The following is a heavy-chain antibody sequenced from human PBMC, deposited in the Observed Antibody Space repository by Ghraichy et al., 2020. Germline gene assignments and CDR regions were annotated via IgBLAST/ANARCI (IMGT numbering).Heavy chain of an antibody. CDR2: IYTSGST. CDR1: GGSISSYY. CDR3: ARDEGVRGVIINGKVQDYYYYGMDV. V-gene: IGHV4-4*07. Sequence: SETLSLTCTVSGGSISSYYWSWIRQPAGKGLEWIGRIYTSGSTNYNPSLKSRVTMSVDTSKNQFSLKLSSVTAADTAVYYCARDEGVRGVIINGKVQDYYYYGMDVWGQGTTVTGSS. J-gene: IGHJ6*02. D-gene: IGHD3-10*01.